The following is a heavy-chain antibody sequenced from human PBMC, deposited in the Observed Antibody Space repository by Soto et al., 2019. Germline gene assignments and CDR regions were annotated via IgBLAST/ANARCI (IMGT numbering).Heavy chain of an antibody. CDR1: GFTFSAYA. CDR3: AKQNTIFGVNNDFYYYGMDV. D-gene: IGHD3-3*01. Sequence: GGSLRLSCAASGFTFSAYAMSWVRQAPGEGLDWVSVISGSGDNTYYADSVKGRFTISRDNSKSTLYLQMSSLRAEDTAVYFCAKQNTIFGVNNDFYYYGMDVWGQGTTVTVSS. CDR2: ISGSGDNT. J-gene: IGHJ6*02. V-gene: IGHV3-23*01.